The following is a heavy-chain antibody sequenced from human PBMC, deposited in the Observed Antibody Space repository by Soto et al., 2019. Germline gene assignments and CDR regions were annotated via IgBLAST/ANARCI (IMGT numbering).Heavy chain of an antibody. D-gene: IGHD6-13*01. CDR2: IHNSGST. CDR1: GVSFSGYC. V-gene: IGHV4-34*09. CDR3: ARVPGTWTFDY. Sequence: SETLSLTCAVYGVSFSGYCWSWIRQHPEKGLEWIGHIHNSGSTSYNPSLESRTTISVDTSKNQFSLNLNSVTVAYTAVYYCARVPGTWTFDYWGQGTLVTVSS. J-gene: IGHJ4*02.